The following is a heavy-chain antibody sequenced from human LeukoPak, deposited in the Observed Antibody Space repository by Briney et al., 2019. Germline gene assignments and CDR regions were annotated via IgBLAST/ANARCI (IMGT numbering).Heavy chain of an antibody. D-gene: IGHD1-26*01. CDR3: TKDVQVGPTRGFFDF. CDR2: ISATGFTT. J-gene: IGHJ4*03. Sequence: GGSLRLSCAASGFTFSSYTMSWVRQAPGKGLEWISVISATGFTTYHTDSVKGRFTISRDNSESMLYLQMDGLRAEDTAIYFCTKDVQVGPTRGFFDFWGQGTLVTVSS. CDR1: GFTFSSYT. V-gene: IGHV3-23*01.